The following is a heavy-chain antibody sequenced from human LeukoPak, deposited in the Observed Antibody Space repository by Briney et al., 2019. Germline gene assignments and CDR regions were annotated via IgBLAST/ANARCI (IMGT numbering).Heavy chain of an antibody. D-gene: IGHD2-21*02. CDR1: GGSISSSNW. CDR3: ARVRREYCGGDCYSGYYYYYMDV. J-gene: IGHJ6*03. CDR2: IYHSGST. Sequence: SGTLSLTCAVSGGSISSSNWWSWVRQPPGKGLEWIGEIYHSGSTNYNPSLKSRVTISVDKSKNQFSLKLSSVTAADTAVYYCARVRREYCGGDCYSGYYYYYMDVWGKGTTVTISS. V-gene: IGHV4-4*02.